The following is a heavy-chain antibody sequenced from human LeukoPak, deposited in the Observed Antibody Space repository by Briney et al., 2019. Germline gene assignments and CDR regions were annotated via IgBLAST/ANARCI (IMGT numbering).Heavy chain of an antibody. CDR3: ASLAGSSGWFLAPNDY. CDR2: ISYDGSNK. Sequence: GRSLRLSCAASGFTFSSYAMHWVRQAPGKGLEWVAVISYDGSNKYYADSVKGRFTISRDNSKNTLYLQMNSLRATDTAVYYCASLAGSSGWFLAPNDYWGQGTLATVSS. CDR1: GFTFSSYA. D-gene: IGHD6-19*01. V-gene: IGHV3-30-3*01. J-gene: IGHJ4*02.